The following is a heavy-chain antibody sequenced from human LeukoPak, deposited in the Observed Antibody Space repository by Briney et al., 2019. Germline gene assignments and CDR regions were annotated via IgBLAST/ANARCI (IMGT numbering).Heavy chain of an antibody. V-gene: IGHV4-38-2*02. D-gene: IGHD5-24*01. CDR3: AREDAEQMDNSFDI. J-gene: IGHJ3*02. CDR2: VYYIGST. CDR1: GYSISSGYY. Sequence: PSETLSLTGTVSGYSISSGYYWGWIRQPPGKGPEWIGSVYYIGSTFYNPSLKSRLTISIDTSKNQFSLKLRSVTAADTAVYYCAREDAEQMDNSFDIWGQGTMVTVSS.